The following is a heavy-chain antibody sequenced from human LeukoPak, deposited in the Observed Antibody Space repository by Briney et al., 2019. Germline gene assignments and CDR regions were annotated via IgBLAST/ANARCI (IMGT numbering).Heavy chain of an antibody. CDR2: ISWDGGST. V-gene: IGHV3-43D*03. Sequence: RPGGSLRLSCAASGFTFDDYAMHWVRQAPGKGLEWVSLISWDGGSTYYADSVRCRFTISRDNSKNSLYLQKNSLRAEDTALYYCAKAMVRGPGDAFDIWGQGTMVTVSS. D-gene: IGHD3-10*01. CDR3: AKAMVRGPGDAFDI. CDR1: GFTFDDYA. J-gene: IGHJ3*02.